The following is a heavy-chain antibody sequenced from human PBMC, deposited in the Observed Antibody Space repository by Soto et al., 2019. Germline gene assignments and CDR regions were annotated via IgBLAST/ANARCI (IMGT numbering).Heavy chain of an antibody. Sequence: GESLKISCKGSGYSFTSYWISWVRQMPGKGLEWMGRIDPSDSYTNYSPSFQGHVTISADKSISTAYLQWSSLKASDTAMYYCARHNTIFGVTIYGMDGWGQGTKVTVSS. D-gene: IGHD3-3*01. CDR3: ARHNTIFGVTIYGMDG. CDR1: GYSFTSYW. CDR2: IDPSDSYT. J-gene: IGHJ6*02. V-gene: IGHV5-10-1*01.